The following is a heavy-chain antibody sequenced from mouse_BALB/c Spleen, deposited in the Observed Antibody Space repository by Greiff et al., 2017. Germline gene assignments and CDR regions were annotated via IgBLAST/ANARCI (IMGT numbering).Heavy chain of an antibody. Sequence: EVQLVESGPGLVKPSQSLSLTCTVTGYSITSDYAWNWIRQFPGNKLEWMGYISYSGSTSYNPSLKSRISITRDTSKNQFFLQLNSVTTEDTATYYCARGSDGYYPFAYWGQGTLVTVSA. D-gene: IGHD2-3*01. CDR3: ARGSDGYYPFAY. CDR1: GYSITSDYA. V-gene: IGHV3-2*02. J-gene: IGHJ3*01. CDR2: ISYSGST.